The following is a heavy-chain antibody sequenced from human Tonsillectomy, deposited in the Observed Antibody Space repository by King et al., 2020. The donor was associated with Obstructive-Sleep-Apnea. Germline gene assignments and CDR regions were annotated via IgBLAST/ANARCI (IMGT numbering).Heavy chain of an antibody. J-gene: IGHJ4*02. CDR1: GYTFTSYD. Sequence: VQLVESGAEVKKPGASVKVSCKASGYTFTSYDINWVRQATGQGLEWMGWMNPNSGNTGYAQKFQGRVTMTRNTSISTAYIELSSLRSEDTAVYYCARRSKSPGRAKTMGRGPVASDCFDYWGQGTLVTVSS. D-gene: IGHD3-10*01. CDR2: MNPNSGNT. V-gene: IGHV1-8*01. CDR3: ARRSKSPGRAKTMGRGPVASDCFDY.